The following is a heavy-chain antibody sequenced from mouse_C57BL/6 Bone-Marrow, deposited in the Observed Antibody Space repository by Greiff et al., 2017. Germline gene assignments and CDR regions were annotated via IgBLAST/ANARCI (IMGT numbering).Heavy chain of an antibody. CDR2: ISSGGSYT. D-gene: IGHD1-1*01. CDR3: ARRAFYWGFAY. Sequence: EVKLVESGGDLVKPGGSLKLSCAASGFTFSSYGMSWVRPTPDKRLEWVATISSGGSYTYYPDRVKGRFTIARYNAKNTLYLQMSSLKSEDTAMYYCARRAFYWGFAYWGQGTLVTVSA. J-gene: IGHJ3*01. CDR1: GFTFSSYG. V-gene: IGHV5-6*02.